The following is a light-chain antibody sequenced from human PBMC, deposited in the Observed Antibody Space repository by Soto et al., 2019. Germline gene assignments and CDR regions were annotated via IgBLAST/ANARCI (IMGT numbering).Light chain of an antibody. CDR1: QDIRNF. Sequence: DIQMTQSPTSLSASVGDRVTITCRASQDIRNFVAWYQQKPGKAPKLLIYAASTLPSGVPSRFSGSGSGTDFTLTITSLQPEDVATYACHKYSSFPVFGPGTKVEIK. CDR3: HKYSSFPV. V-gene: IGKV1-27*01. J-gene: IGKJ3*01. CDR2: AAS.